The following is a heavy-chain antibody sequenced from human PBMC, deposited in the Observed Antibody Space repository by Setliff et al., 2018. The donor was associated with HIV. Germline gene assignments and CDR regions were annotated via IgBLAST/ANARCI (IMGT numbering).Heavy chain of an antibody. CDR1: GYTFTDYY. CDR3: ARRVPPIPSGDLDY. CDR2: INPNSSDT. V-gene: IGHV1-2*02. D-gene: IGHD4-17*01. Sequence: ASVKVSCKASGYTFTDYYIHWVRQAPGQGLEWMGWINPNSSDTNYAQKFQGRVTMTRDTSICTAYMDLSRLRSDDTAVYYCARRVPPIPSGDLDYWGQGTLVTVSS. J-gene: IGHJ4*02.